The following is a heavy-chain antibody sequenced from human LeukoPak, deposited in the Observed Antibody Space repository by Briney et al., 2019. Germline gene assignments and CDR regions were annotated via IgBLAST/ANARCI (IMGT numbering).Heavy chain of an antibody. J-gene: IGHJ3*02. Sequence: SETLSLTCAVYGGSFSGYYWSWIRQPPGKGLEWIGEINHSGSTNYNPSLKSRVTISVDTSKNQFSLKLSSVTAADTAVYYCARGRSPTKAFDIWGQGTMVTVSS. CDR3: ARGRSPTKAFDI. V-gene: IGHV4-34*01. D-gene: IGHD5-12*01. CDR1: GGSFSGYY. CDR2: INHSGST.